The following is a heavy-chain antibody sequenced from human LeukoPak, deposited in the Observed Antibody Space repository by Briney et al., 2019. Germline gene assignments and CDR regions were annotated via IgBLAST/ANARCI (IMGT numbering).Heavy chain of an antibody. CDR3: AAPGDGYNPWYFDY. D-gene: IGHD5-24*01. Sequence: ASVKVSCKASGYTFTGYYMHWVRQAPGQGLEWMGWINPNSGGTNYAQKFQGRVTMTRDTSISTAYMELSRLRSDDTAVYYCAAPGDGYNPWYFDYWGQGTLVTVSS. CDR1: GYTFTGYY. J-gene: IGHJ4*02. V-gene: IGHV1-2*02. CDR2: INPNSGGT.